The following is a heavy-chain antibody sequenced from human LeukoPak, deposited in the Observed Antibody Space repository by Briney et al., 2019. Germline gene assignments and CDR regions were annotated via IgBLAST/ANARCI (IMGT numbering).Heavy chain of an antibody. J-gene: IGHJ5*02. V-gene: IGHV3-23*01. CDR3: AKELTTVTTFRWFDP. D-gene: IGHD4-17*01. CDR1: GFTFSNYA. Sequence: GGSLRLSCAASGFTFSNYAMSWVRQAPGKGLEWVSGIIGSGVTTYYADSVKGRFTISRDNSKNTLYLQMNSLRGEDTAVYYCAKELTTVTTFRWFDPWGQGTLVTVSS. CDR2: IIGSGVTT.